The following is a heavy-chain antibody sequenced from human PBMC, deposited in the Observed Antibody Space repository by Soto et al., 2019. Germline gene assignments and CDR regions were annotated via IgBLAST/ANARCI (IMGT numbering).Heavy chain of an antibody. Sequence: QVQLVQSGAEVKKPVASVKVSCRASGYTFGNYGITWVRQAPGQGLEWMGWISASNGYTNYAQNLQGRVTMTTDTSTSTAYMELRSLRSDDTAVYYCARNTTTVTQIPFDYWGQGTLVTVSS. CDR2: ISASNGYT. CDR3: ARNTTTVTQIPFDY. J-gene: IGHJ4*02. D-gene: IGHD4-17*01. V-gene: IGHV1-18*01. CDR1: GYTFGNYG.